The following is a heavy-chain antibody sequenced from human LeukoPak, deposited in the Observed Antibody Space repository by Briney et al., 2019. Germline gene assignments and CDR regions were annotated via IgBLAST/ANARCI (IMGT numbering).Heavy chain of an antibody. J-gene: IGHJ4*02. CDR2: IIPIFGTA. D-gene: IGHD3-16*01. CDR3: ATGDHGVND. V-gene: IGHV1-69*05. Sequence: SSVKVSCKASVGTFSSYAISWVRQAPGQGLEWMGRIIPIFGTANYAQKFQGRVTITTDESTSTAYMELSSLRSEDTSVCYCATGDHGVNDWGQGTLVTVAS. CDR1: VGTFSSYA.